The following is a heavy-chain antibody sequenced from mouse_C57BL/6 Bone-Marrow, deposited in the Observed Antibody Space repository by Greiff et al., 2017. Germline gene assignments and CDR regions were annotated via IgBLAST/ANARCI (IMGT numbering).Heavy chain of an antibody. CDR1: GYTFTSYW. D-gene: IGHD2-4*01. CDR2: IYPGSGST. V-gene: IGHV1-55*01. CDR3: ARSSYDYDGDYYAMDY. Sequence: VQLQQSGAELVKPGASVQMSCKASGYTFTSYWLTWVQQRPGQGLEWIGDIYPGSGSTTYNEKFKSKATLTVDTSSSTAYMQLSSLTSEDSAVYYCARSSYDYDGDYYAMDYWGQGTSVTVSS. J-gene: IGHJ4*01.